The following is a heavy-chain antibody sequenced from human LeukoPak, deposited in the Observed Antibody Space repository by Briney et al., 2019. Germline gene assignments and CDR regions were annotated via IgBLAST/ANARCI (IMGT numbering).Heavy chain of an antibody. D-gene: IGHD3-22*01. Sequence: GGSLRLSCAASGFPFSSYSMNWVRQAPGEGLEWVSYISSSRTTSYADSVKGRFTISRDNAKNSLYLQMNSLRAEDTAVYYCARDGADNSGYYFGSLWGQGTMVTVSS. CDR1: GFPFSSYS. J-gene: IGHJ3*01. V-gene: IGHV3-48*01. CDR2: ISSSRTT. CDR3: ARDGADNSGYYFGSL.